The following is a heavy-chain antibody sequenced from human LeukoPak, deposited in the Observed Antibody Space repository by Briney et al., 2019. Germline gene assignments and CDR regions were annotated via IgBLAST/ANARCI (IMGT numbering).Heavy chain of an antibody. CDR1: GGSFSGYY. CDR2: IYYSGST. CDR3: ARVTPNYYYGMDV. V-gene: IGHV4-59*01. Sequence: SETLSLTCAVYGGSFSGYYWSWIRQPPGKGLEWIGYIYYSGSTDYNPSLKSRVTISVDTSKNQFSLKLSSVTAADTAVYYCARVTPNYYYGMDVWGQGTTVTVSS. J-gene: IGHJ6*02.